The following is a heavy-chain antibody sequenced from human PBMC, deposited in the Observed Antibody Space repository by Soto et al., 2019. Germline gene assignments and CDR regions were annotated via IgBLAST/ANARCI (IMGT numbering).Heavy chain of an antibody. Sequence: QVRLVQSGAEVKKPGSSVTVSCKASGGTFNTYTFSWVRQAPGQGLEWMGSILPILGSLNYAQRFQGRLSSTADYSTTTAYMELSSLTSQDTAMYYCTRIPRYSFPTSDPLDNWGQGTLVTVSS. CDR3: TRIPRYSFPTSDPLDN. CDR1: GGTFNTYT. CDR2: ILPILGSL. J-gene: IGHJ4*02. D-gene: IGHD4-4*01. V-gene: IGHV1-69*08.